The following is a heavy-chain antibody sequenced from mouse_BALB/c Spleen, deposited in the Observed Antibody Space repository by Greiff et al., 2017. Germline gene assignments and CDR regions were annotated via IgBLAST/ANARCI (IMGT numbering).Heavy chain of an antibody. J-gene: IGHJ4*01. CDR2: IDPENGNT. CDR3: ASEGSLYYAMDY. D-gene: IGHD3-3*01. Sequence: EVKLMESGAELVRPGALVKLSCKASGFNFKDYYMHWVKQRPEQGLEWIGWIDPENGNTIYDPKFQGKASITADTSSNTAYLQLSSLTSEDTAVYYCASEGSLYYAMDYWGQGTSVTVSS. CDR1: GFNFKDYY. V-gene: IGHV14-1*02.